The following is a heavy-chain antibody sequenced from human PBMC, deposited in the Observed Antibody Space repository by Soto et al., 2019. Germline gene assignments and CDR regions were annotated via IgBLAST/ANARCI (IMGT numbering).Heavy chain of an antibody. CDR2: ISGSGGST. CDR3: YTMSYARWFDP. J-gene: IGHJ5*02. Sequence: GGSLRFSCAASGFTFSSYAMSWVRQAPGKGLEWVSAISGSGGSTYYADSVKGRFTISRDNSKNTLYLQMNSLRAEDTAVYYCYTMSYARWFDPWGQGTLVTVSS. D-gene: IGHD2-2*01. V-gene: IGHV3-23*01. CDR1: GFTFSSYA.